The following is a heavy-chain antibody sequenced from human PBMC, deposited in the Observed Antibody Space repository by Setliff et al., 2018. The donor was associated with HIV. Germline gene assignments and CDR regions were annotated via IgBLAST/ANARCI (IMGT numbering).Heavy chain of an antibody. CDR2: IIPMYGVT. V-gene: IGHV1-69*05. CDR1: GGTFSSYV. D-gene: IGHD6-19*01. J-gene: IGHJ6*02. Sequence: GASVKVSCKASGGTFSSYVISWVRQAPGQGPEWMGGIIPMYGVTNYAQKFQGRVTITTDESTSTAYMELSSLRFEDTAVYFCARVAHSSSYHYYGMDVWGQGTTVTVSS. CDR3: ARVAHSSSYHYYGMDV.